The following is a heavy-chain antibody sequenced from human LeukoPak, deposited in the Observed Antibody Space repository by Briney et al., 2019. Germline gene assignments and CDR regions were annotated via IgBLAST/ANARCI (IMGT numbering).Heavy chain of an antibody. V-gene: IGHV3-53*01. CDR3: ARGHSSSWYYFDY. J-gene: IGHJ4*02. CDR2: IYSGGST. Sequence: GGSLRLSCAASGFTFSSYWMNWVRQAPGKGLEWVSVIYSGGSTYYADSVKGRFTISRDNSKNTLYLQMNSLRAEDTAVYYCARGHSSSWYYFDYWGQGTLVTVSS. CDR1: GFTFSSYW. D-gene: IGHD6-13*01.